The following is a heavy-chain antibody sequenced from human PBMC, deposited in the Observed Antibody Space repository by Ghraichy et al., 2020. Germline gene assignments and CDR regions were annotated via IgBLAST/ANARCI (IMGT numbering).Heavy chain of an antibody. D-gene: IGHD5-18*01. CDR2: ISYDGKNK. Sequence: HSCAASGFILSKYAMHWVRQAPGKGLEWVAVISYDGKNKHYADSVKGRFTISRDNSKNTLYLQMNSLRAEDTAVYYCARDSSFTADYYFDYWGQGTLVTVSS. J-gene: IGHJ4*02. CDR1: GFILSKYA. CDR3: ARDSSFTADYYFDY. V-gene: IGHV3-30*04.